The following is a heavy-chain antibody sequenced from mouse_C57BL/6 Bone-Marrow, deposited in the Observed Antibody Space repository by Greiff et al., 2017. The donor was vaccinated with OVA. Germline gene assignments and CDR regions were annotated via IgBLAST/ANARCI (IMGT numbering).Heavy chain of an antibody. CDR3: ARWGWDWFAY. V-gene: IGHV1-76*01. D-gene: IGHD3-3*01. CDR2: IYPGSGNT. Sequence: VQLQQSGAELVRPGASVKLSCKASGYTFTDYYINWVKQRPGQGLEWIARIYPGSGNTYYNEKFKGKATLTAEKSSSTAYMQLSSLTSEDSAVYFCARWGWDWFAYWGQGTLVTVSA. J-gene: IGHJ3*01. CDR1: GYTFTDYY.